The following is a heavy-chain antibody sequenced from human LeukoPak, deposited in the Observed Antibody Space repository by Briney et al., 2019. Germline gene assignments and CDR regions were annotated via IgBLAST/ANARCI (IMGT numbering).Heavy chain of an antibody. CDR1: GGSISSGDYY. V-gene: IGHV4-30-4*01. Sequence: SETLSLTCIVSGGSISSGDYYWSWIRQPPGKGLEWIGYIYYSGSTYYNPSLKSRVTISVDTSKNQFSLKLSSVTAADTAVYYCARDRGYVPYYYGMDVWGQGTTVTVSS. CDR2: IYYSGST. J-gene: IGHJ6*02. D-gene: IGHD3-10*01. CDR3: ARDRGYVPYYYGMDV.